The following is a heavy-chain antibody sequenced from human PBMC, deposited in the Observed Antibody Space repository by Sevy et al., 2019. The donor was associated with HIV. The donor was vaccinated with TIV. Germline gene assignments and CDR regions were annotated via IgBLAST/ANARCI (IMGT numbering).Heavy chain of an antibody. CDR2: INNSSRFI. CDR1: GFTFSDYY. V-gene: IGHV3-11*06. J-gene: IGHJ4*02. CDR3: ARGKVLFDY. Sequence: GESRKISCAASGFTFSDYYMSWIRQAPGKGPEWVSYINNSSRFINYVDSVKGRFTISRDNAKNSLYLQMNSLRAGDTAVYYCARGKVLFDYWGQGTLVTVSS.